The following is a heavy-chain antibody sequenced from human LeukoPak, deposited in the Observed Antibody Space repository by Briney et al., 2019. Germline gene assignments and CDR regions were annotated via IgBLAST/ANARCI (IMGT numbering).Heavy chain of an antibody. CDR2: IYYSGST. Sequence: PSETLSLTCTVSGGSISSSSYYWVWIRQPPGKGLEWIGSIYYSGSTYYNPSLKSRVTISVDTSKNQFSLKLSSVTAADTAVYYXARAEQQLVLGXFXPWGQGTLXTXXS. J-gene: IGHJ5*02. CDR3: ARAEQQLVLGXFXP. D-gene: IGHD6-13*01. V-gene: IGHV4-39*01. CDR1: GGSISSSSYY.